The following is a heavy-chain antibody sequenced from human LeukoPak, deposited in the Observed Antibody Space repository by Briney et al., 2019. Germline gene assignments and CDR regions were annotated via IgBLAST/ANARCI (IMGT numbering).Heavy chain of an antibody. CDR3: ARDRQYSSSLYYYYYGMDV. CDR1: GGSISSYY. J-gene: IGHJ6*02. Sequence: PSETLSLTCTVSGGSISSYYWSWIRQPPGKGLEWTGYIYYSGSTNYNPSLKSRVTISVDTSKNQFSLKLSSVTAADTAVYYCARDRQYSSSLYYYYYGMDVWGQGTTVTVSS. CDR2: IYYSGST. D-gene: IGHD6-13*01. V-gene: IGHV4-59*01.